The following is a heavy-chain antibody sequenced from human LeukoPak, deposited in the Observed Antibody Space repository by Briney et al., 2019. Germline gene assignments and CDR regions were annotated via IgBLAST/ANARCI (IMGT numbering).Heavy chain of an antibody. D-gene: IGHD2-15*01. CDR3: AKPRDIDSWAFDV. Sequence: GRSLRLSCAASGFTFNNHDMHWVRQAPGKGLAWVAGISYDGRNKYYADSVKGRFTISRDNSKNTLNLQMNSLRTEDTAVYYCAKPRDIDSWAFDVWGQGTMVTVS. CDR2: ISYDGRNK. V-gene: IGHV3-30*18. J-gene: IGHJ3*01. CDR1: GFTFNNHD.